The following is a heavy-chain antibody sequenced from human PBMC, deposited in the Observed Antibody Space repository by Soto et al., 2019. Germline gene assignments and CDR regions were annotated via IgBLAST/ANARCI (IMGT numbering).Heavy chain of an antibody. CDR2: IIPIFGTA. CDR1: GGTFSSYA. Sequence: SVKVSCKASGGTFSSYAISWVRQAPGQGLEWMGGIIPIFGTANYAQKFQGRVTITADKSTSTAYMELSSLRSEDTAVYYCARERGGDGPYNWNDFYFDYWGQGTLVTVSS. CDR3: ARERGGDGPYNWNDFYFDY. J-gene: IGHJ4*02. V-gene: IGHV1-69*06. D-gene: IGHD1-20*01.